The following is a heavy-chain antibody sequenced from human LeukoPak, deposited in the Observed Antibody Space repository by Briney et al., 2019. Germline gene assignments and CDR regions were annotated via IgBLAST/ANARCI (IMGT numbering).Heavy chain of an antibody. CDR2: ITRKVDGETR. J-gene: IGHJ4*02. D-gene: IGHD1-1*01. CDR3: TADLFLSQRYNHDY. V-gene: IGHV3-15*05. CDR1: AFTFSNAW. Sequence: PGESLRLSCEASAFTFSNAWMSWVRQAQGKGLEWVGRITRKVDGETRNYATAVEGRFSISRDDSTNTLYLQMTSLKIEDTAVYYCTADLFLSQRYNHDYWGRGALVTVSS.